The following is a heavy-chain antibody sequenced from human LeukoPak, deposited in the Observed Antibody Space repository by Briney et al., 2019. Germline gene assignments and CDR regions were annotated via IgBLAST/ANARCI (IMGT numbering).Heavy chain of an antibody. J-gene: IGHJ5*02. CDR1: GGSFSGYY. CDR3: ARHAIVRYDYVWGSYRGNWFDP. Sequence: PSETLSLTCAVYGGSFSGYYWSWIRQPPGKWLEWIGEINHSGSTNYNPPLKSRVTISVDTSKNQFSLKLSSVTAADAAVYYCARHAIVRYDYVWGSYRGNWFDPWGQGTLVTVSS. V-gene: IGHV4-34*01. D-gene: IGHD3-16*02. CDR2: INHSGST.